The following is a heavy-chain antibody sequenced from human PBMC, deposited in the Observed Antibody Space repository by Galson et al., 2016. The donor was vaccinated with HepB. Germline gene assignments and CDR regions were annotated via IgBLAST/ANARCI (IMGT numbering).Heavy chain of an antibody. V-gene: IGHV3-30*18. CDR1: GFTFSNYA. D-gene: IGHD5-12*01. CDR3: AKVAFGNYVATPENWFDP. CDR2: ISKNGGET. Sequence: SLRLSCAASGFTFSNYAMHWVRQAPGKGLEWVAVISKNGGETYYADSVNGRFTVSRDNSDNTLYLQMNSLRAEETAVYYCAKVAFGNYVATPENWFDPWGQGTLVTVSS. J-gene: IGHJ5*02.